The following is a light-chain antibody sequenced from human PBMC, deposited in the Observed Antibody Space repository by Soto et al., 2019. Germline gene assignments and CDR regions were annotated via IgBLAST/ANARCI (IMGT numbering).Light chain of an antibody. CDR1: QGIRRD. CDR2: SAS. J-gene: IGKJ1*01. CDR3: LQDFNFPRT. V-gene: IGKV1-6*01. Sequence: AIQMTQSPSSLSASVGDTVTITCRASQGIRRDLSWYQQKPGEAPKLLIYSASDLQGAVPSRFRGSGSGTDFTLTISSLQPEDFATDYCLQDFNFPRTFGQGTKVEV.